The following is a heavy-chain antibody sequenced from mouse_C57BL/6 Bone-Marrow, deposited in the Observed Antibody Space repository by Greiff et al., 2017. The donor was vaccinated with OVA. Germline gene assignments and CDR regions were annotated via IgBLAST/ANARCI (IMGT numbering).Heavy chain of an antibody. Sequence: EVQGVESGGGLVQPGGSLKLSCAASGFTFSDYYMYWVRQTPEKRLEWVAYISNGGGSTYYPDTVKGRFTISRDNAKNTLYLQMSRLKSEDTAMYYCARQGTTVVEGFAYWGQGTLVTVSA. CDR2: ISNGGGST. D-gene: IGHD1-1*01. V-gene: IGHV5-12*01. CDR1: GFTFSDYY. CDR3: ARQGTTVVEGFAY. J-gene: IGHJ3*01.